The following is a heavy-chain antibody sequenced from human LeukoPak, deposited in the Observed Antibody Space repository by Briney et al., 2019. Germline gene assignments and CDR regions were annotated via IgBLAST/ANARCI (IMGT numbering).Heavy chain of an antibody. CDR1: GFTVSSNY. D-gene: IGHD6-19*01. Sequence: GGSLRLSCAASGFTVSSNYMSWVRQAPGKGLEWVSVIYSGGSTYYADSVKGRFTISRDNSKNTLYLQMNSLRSEDTAVYYCASLPEAIAVAGPLDYWGQGTLVTVSS. J-gene: IGHJ4*02. CDR2: IYSGGST. CDR3: ASLPEAIAVAGPLDY. V-gene: IGHV3-53*05.